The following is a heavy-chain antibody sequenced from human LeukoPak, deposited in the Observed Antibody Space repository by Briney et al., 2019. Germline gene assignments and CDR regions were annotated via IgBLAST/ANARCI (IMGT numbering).Heavy chain of an antibody. CDR2: ISYDGSSK. J-gene: IGHJ3*02. CDR3: ARDHPSSGWDSPDAFDI. D-gene: IGHD3-9*01. Sequence: PGRSLRLSCAASGFTFSSYAMHWVRQAPGKGLEWVAVISYDGSSKYYADSVKGRFTISRDNSKNTLYLQMNSLRAEDTAVYYCARDHPSSGWDSPDAFDIWGQGTMVTVSS. V-gene: IGHV3-30-3*01. CDR1: GFTFSSYA.